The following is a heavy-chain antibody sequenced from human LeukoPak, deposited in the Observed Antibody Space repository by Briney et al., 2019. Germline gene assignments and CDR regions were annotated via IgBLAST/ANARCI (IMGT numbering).Heavy chain of an antibody. V-gene: IGHV1-18*01. CDR3: ARTPRVRYFGQESQLDY. J-gene: IGHJ4*02. Sequence: ASVKVSCKASGYTFTSYDINWVRQATGQGLEWMGWISAYNGNTNYAQKLQGRVTMTTDTSTSTAYMELRSLRSDDTAVYYCARTPRVRYFGQESQLDYWGQGTLVTVSS. D-gene: IGHD3-9*01. CDR2: ISAYNGNT. CDR1: GYTFTSYD.